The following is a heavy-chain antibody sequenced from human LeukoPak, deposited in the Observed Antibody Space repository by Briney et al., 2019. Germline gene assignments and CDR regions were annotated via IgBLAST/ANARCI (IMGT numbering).Heavy chain of an antibody. D-gene: IGHD6-6*01. Sequence: GGSLRLSCAASGFTFSSYSMNWVRQAPGKGLEWVSVIYSGGSTYYADSVKGRFTISRDNSKNTLYLQMNSLRAEDTAVYYCATAAYSSSSSYYYYGMDVWGQGTTVTVSS. V-gene: IGHV3-66*01. CDR2: IYSGGST. CDR3: ATAAYSSSSSYYYYGMDV. J-gene: IGHJ6*02. CDR1: GFTFSSYS.